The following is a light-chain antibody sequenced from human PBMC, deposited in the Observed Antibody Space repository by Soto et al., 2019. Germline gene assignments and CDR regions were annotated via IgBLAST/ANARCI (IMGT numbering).Light chain of an antibody. CDR1: SSDVGGSNY. J-gene: IGLJ2*01. Sequence: QSALTQPPSASGSPGQSVTISCTGTSSDVGGSNYVSWYQHHPGKTPKLMIYEVNKRPSGVSDSFSGSKSGNTASLTVSGLQDEDDADYYCSSYAGRNSLGVFGGGTKVTVL. CDR2: EVN. V-gene: IGLV2-8*01. CDR3: SSYAGRNSLGV.